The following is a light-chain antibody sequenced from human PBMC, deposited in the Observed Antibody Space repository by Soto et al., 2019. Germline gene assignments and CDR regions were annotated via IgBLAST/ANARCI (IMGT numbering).Light chain of an antibody. CDR1: QSVSSN. Sequence: EVVMTQSPATLSVSPGERATLSCRASQSVSSNLAWYQQKPGQAPRLLIYGASTRATGIPARFSGSGSGTEFTLTISSQQSEDFAIYYCQQYNNWPPITFGQGTKLEIK. J-gene: IGKJ2*01. V-gene: IGKV3-15*01. CDR3: QQYNNWPPIT. CDR2: GAS.